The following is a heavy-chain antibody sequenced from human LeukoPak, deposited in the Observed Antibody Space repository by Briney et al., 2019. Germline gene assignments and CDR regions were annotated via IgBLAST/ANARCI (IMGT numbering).Heavy chain of an antibody. Sequence: GGSLRLSCAASGFTFSSYSMSWVRQAPGKGLEWVSAISGSGGSTYYADSVKGRFTISRDNSKNTLYLQMNSLRAEDTAVYYCAKGTDILTGYYFDYWGQGTLVTVSS. V-gene: IGHV3-23*01. CDR1: GFTFSSYS. D-gene: IGHD3-9*01. J-gene: IGHJ4*02. CDR3: AKGTDILTGYYFDY. CDR2: ISGSGGST.